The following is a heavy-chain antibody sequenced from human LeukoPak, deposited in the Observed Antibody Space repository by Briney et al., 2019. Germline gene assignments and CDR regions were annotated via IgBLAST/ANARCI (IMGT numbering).Heavy chain of an antibody. CDR2: IYTSGST. CDR1: GGSISSGSYY. J-gene: IGHJ5*02. CDR3: AREIRGQQLVDSSGTET. D-gene: IGHD6-13*01. V-gene: IGHV4-61*02. Sequence: SQTLSLTCTVSGGSISSGSYYWSWIRQPAGKGLEWIGRIYTSGSTNYNPSLKSRVTISVDTSKNQFSLKLSSVTAADTAVYYCAREIRGQQLVDSSGTETWGQGTLVTVSS.